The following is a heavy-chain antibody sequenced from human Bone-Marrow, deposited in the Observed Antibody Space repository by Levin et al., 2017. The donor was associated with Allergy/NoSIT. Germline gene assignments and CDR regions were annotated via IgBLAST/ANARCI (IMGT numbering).Heavy chain of an antibody. D-gene: IGHD2-15*01. V-gene: IGHV5-51*01. CDR3: ARRYCGGGSCDDAFDS. J-gene: IGHJ3*02. CDR2: IYPGDSDT. CDR1: GYSFISYW. Sequence: GESLKISCKGSGYSFISYWIGWVRQMPGKGLEWMGIIYPGDSDTRYSPSFQGQVTISADKSISTAYLQWSSLKASDTAMYYCARRYCGGGSCDDAFDSWGQGTMVTVSS.